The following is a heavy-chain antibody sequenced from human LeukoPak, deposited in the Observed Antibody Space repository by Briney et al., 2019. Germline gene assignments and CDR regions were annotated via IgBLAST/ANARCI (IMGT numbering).Heavy chain of an antibody. Sequence: PGRSLRLSCAASGFTFSNYPMHWVRQAPGKGLEWVAVISSDGNNKYYADSVKGRFTISRDNSKNTLYLQMNSLRAEDTAVYYCAGDLMAYYYDSSGLFDYWGQGTLVTVSS. V-gene: IGHV3-30-3*01. CDR1: GFTFSNYP. CDR3: AGDLMAYYYDSSGLFDY. D-gene: IGHD3-22*01. CDR2: ISSDGNNK. J-gene: IGHJ4*02.